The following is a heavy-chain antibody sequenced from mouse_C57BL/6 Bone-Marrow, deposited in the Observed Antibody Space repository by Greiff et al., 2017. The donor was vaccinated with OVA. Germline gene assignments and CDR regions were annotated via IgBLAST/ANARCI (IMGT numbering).Heavy chain of an antibody. CDR3: ARTDDYGMDY. J-gene: IGHJ4*01. CDR1: GFTFSSYT. Sequence: EVKLMESGGGLVKPGGSLKLSCAASGFTFSSYTMSWVRQTPEKRLEWVATISGGGGNTYYPDSVKGRFTISRDNAKNTLYLQMSSLRSEDTALYYWARTDDYGMDYWGQGTSVTVSS. D-gene: IGHD1-1*01. V-gene: IGHV5-9*01. CDR2: ISGGGGNT.